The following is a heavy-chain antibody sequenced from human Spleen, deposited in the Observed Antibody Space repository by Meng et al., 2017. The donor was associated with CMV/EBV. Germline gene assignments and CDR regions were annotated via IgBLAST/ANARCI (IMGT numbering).Heavy chain of an antibody. J-gene: IGHJ4*02. CDR2: ISAYNGNT. CDR3: ARGKVGATPPGLY. CDR1: GGTFSSYA. Sequence: ASVKVSCKASGGTFSSYAISWVRQAPGQGLEWMGWISAYNGNTNYAQKLQGRVTMTRDTSTSTVYMELSSLRSEDTAVYCCARGKVGATPPGLYWGQGTLVTVSS. V-gene: IGHV1-18*01. D-gene: IGHD1-26*01.